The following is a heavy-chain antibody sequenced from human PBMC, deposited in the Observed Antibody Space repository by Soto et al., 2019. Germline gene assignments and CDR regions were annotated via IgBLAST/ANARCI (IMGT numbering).Heavy chain of an antibody. J-gene: IGHJ5*02. CDR1: GYTFSSYY. D-gene: IGHD3-16*01. CDR2: INPSDGST. Sequence: ASVKVSCKASGYTFSSYYIHCVRQAPGQGLEWMGIINPSDGSTDYAQKFQGRVTMTRDTSTSTVYMELHSLRSEDTAVYYCARAKRYRGSFDPWGQGTLVTVSS. V-gene: IGHV1-46*03. CDR3: ARAKRYRGSFDP.